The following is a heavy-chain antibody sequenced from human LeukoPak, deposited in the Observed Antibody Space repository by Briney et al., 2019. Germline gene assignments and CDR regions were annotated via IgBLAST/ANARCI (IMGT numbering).Heavy chain of an antibody. CDR3: ARQSRYYGSGSYYDAFDI. D-gene: IGHD3-10*01. J-gene: IGHJ3*02. V-gene: IGHV4-39*01. CDR1: GGSIDITNY. Sequence: PETLSLTCGVSGGSIDITNYWSWVRQPPGKGLEWIGSIYYSGSTYYNPSLKSRVTISVDTSKNQFSLNLSSVTAADTAVYYCARQSRYYGSGSYYDAFDIWGQGTMVTVSS. CDR2: IYYSGST.